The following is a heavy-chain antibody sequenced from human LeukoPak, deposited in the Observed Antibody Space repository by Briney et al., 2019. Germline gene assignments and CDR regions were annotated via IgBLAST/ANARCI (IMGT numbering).Heavy chain of an antibody. D-gene: IGHD6-13*01. J-gene: IGHJ4*02. CDR3: AKGVGYSNSFDY. CDR2: ISGSGDST. Sequence: PGGSLRLSCAASGFIFSTYVMSWVRQAPGKGLEWVSTISGSGDSTYYADFVKGRFTISRDSSKNTLYLQMNSLRAEDTAVYYCAKGVGYSNSFDYWGQGTLVTVSS. CDR1: GFIFSTYV. V-gene: IGHV3-23*01.